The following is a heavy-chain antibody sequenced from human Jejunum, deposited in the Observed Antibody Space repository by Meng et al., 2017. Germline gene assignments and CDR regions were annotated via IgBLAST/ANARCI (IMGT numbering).Heavy chain of an antibody. J-gene: IGHJ4*02. V-gene: IGHV3-48*03. CDR2: ITSSSSTI. Sequence: GGSLRLSCAASGFSFSYYEMNWVRQAPGKGLEWISYITSSSSTIYYADSVKGRFTISRDNAKQSLYLQMTGLRVEETAVYYCAIDSGRGAWGQGTLVTVSS. CDR1: GFSFSYYE. CDR3: AIDSGRGA. D-gene: IGHD3-10*01.